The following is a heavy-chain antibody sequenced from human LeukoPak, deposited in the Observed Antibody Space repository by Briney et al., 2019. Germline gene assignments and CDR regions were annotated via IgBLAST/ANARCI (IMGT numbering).Heavy chain of an antibody. J-gene: IGHJ4*02. V-gene: IGHV3-53*01. CDR2: IYSGGST. Sequence: GGSLRLSCAASVFTVSSNYMSWVRQAPGKGLEWVSVIYSGGSTYYADSVKGRFTISRDNSKNTLYLQMNSLRAEDTAVYYCASSRYFDYWGQGTLVTVSS. CDR1: VFTVSSNY. CDR3: ASSRYFDY.